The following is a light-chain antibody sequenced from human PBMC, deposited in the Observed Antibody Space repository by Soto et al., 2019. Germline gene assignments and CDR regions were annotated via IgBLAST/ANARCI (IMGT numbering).Light chain of an antibody. CDR2: AAS. CDR3: LQVKNFPRT. V-gene: IGKV1-12*01. CDR1: QDINNR. Sequence: DIQMTQAPSSVSASVGERVTITCRASQDINNRVAWFQQRPGRAPKYLIQAASILQSGFPSRFSATGSGTDFTLTIDSLQPEDFATYYCLQVKNFPRTFGQGTKLEIK. J-gene: IGKJ1*01.